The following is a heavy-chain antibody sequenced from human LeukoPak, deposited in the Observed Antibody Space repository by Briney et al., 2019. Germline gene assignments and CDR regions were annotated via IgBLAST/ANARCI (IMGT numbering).Heavy chain of an antibody. CDR1: GYTFTSYG. V-gene: IGHV1-18*01. J-gene: IGHJ6*03. Sequence: ASVKVSCKASGYTFTSYGISWVRQAPGQGLEWMGWISAYNGNTNYAQKFKGRVTMTTDTLTTTAHMELRSLRPDDTAVYYCAREGEGVPGAMSWFQYYYYYMDVWGKGTTVIVSS. CDR2: ISAYNGNT. CDR3: AREGEGVPGAMSWFQYYYYYMDV. D-gene: IGHD2-2*01.